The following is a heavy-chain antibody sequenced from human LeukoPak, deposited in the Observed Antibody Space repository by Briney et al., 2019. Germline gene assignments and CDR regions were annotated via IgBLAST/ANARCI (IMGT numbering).Heavy chain of an antibody. J-gene: IGHJ4*02. V-gene: IGHV3-30-3*01. D-gene: IGHD3-3*01. CDR3: AVGHSHLFWSGYYKDPTDY. Sequence: PGRSLRLSCAASGFTFSSYAMHWVRQAPGKGLEWVAVISYDGSNKYYADSVKGRFTISRDNSKNTLYLQMNSLRAEDTAVYYCAVGHSHLFWSGYYKDPTDYWGQGTLVTVSS. CDR1: GFTFSSYA. CDR2: ISYDGSNK.